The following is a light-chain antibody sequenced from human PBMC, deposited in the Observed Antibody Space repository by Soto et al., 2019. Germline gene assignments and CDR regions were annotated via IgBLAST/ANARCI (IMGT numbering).Light chain of an antibody. CDR2: DVS. J-gene: IGLJ1*01. CDR3: SSYTTGGSYV. CDR1: SSDVGGYNS. Sequence: QSALTQPASVSGSPGLSIAISCTGTSSDVGGYNSVSWYQQHPGKAPKLMIYDVSNRPSGVSNRFSGSKSGNXASLTISGLQAEDEGDYYCSSYTTGGSYVFGTGTQLTVL. V-gene: IGLV2-14*01.